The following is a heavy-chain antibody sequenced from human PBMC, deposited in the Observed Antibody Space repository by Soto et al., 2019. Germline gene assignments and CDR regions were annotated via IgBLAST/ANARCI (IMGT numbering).Heavy chain of an antibody. Sequence: PSETLSLTGTVSGGSISSGGYYWSWISQHPGKGLEWIGYIYYSGTTYYNPSLKSRVTISVDTSKNQFSLKLSSVSAADTALYYCARCSLVVVPAPGFDPWGRGTLVTVPQ. CDR1: GGSISSGGYY. CDR3: ARCSLVVVPAPGFDP. V-gene: IGHV4-31*03. D-gene: IGHD2-2*01. CDR2: IYYSGTT. J-gene: IGHJ5*02.